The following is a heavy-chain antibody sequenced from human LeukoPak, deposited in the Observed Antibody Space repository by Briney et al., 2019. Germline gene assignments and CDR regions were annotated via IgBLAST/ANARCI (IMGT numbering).Heavy chain of an antibody. V-gene: IGHV3-23*01. D-gene: IGHD3-22*01. Sequence: GGTLRLSCAASGFTFSSYAMSWVRQAPGKGLECVSAISGSGGSTYYADSVKGRFTISRDNSKNTLYLHMNSLRAEDTAVHYCAKDRTASPKIVVVINSPSDYWGQGTLVTVSS. CDR3: AKDRTASPKIVVVINSPSDY. CDR1: GFTFSSYA. CDR2: ISGSGGST. J-gene: IGHJ4*02.